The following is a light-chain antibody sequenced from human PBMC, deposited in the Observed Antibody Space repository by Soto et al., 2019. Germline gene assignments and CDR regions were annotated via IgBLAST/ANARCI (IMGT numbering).Light chain of an antibody. CDR2: DVI. Sequence: QSVLTQPASVSGSPGQSITISCTGTSSDVGGYDYVSWYQQHPGKVPTLLIYDVINRPSGVSFRFSGSKSGNTASLTISGLQAEDEAEYYCSSYTRSSISVFGTGTKVTVL. V-gene: IGLV2-14*01. J-gene: IGLJ1*01. CDR1: SSDVGGYDY. CDR3: SSYTRSSISV.